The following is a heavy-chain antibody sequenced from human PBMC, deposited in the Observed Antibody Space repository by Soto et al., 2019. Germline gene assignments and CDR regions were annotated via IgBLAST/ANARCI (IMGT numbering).Heavy chain of an antibody. D-gene: IGHD3-10*01. CDR3: ARGGRFGDYAPYYFDY. CDR1: GYTFTSYY. Sequence: SVKVSCKASGYTFTSYYMHWVRQAPGQGLEWMGGIIPIFGTANYAQKFQGRVTITADESTSTAYMELSSLRSEDTAVYYCARGGRFGDYAPYYFDYWGQGTLVTVSS. J-gene: IGHJ4*02. CDR2: IIPIFGTA. V-gene: IGHV1-69*13.